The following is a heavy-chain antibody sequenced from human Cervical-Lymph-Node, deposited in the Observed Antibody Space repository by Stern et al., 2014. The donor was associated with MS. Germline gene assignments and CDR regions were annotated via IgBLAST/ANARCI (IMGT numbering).Heavy chain of an antibody. CDR1: GYTFTGYY. CDR3: VRERGGNSGFDD. J-gene: IGHJ4*02. Sequence: QVQLLQSGAEVKKPGASVQVSCTASGYTFTGYYMHWVRQAPGQGLERMGLIHLNSGGANYAQKLQGRVTMTRDTSINTAYMGRLKSDDTAVYYCVRERGGNSGFDDWGQGTLVTVSS. V-gene: IGHV1-2*02. CDR2: IHLNSGGA. D-gene: IGHD4-23*01.